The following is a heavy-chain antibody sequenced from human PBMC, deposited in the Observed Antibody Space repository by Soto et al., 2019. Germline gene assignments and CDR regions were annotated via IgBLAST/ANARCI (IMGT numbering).Heavy chain of an antibody. CDR2: ISYDGSNK. J-gene: IGHJ4*02. Sequence: ESGGGVVQPGRSLRLSCAASGFTFSSYGMHWVRQAPGKGLEWVAVISYDGSNKYYADSVKGRFTISRDNSKNTLYLQMNSLRAEDTAVYYCAKDNAGPFDYWGQGTLVTVSS. CDR3: AKDNAGPFDY. CDR1: GFTFSSYG. V-gene: IGHV3-30*18. D-gene: IGHD1-1*01.